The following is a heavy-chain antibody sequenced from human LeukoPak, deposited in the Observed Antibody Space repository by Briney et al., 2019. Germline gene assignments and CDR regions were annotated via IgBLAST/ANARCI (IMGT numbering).Heavy chain of an antibody. CDR1: GGSISSYY. J-gene: IGHJ5*02. D-gene: IGHD3-3*01. V-gene: IGHV4-59*01. Sequence: SETLSLTCTVSGGSISSYYWSWIRQPPGKGLEWIGYMYYSGSTNYNPSLKSRVTISVDTSKNQFSLKLTSVTAADTAVYYCARDFGVVANWFGPWGQGTLVTVSS. CDR3: ARDFGVVANWFGP. CDR2: MYYSGST.